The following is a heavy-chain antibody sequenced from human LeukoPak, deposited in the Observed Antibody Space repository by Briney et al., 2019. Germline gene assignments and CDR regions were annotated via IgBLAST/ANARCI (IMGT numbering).Heavy chain of an antibody. Sequence: GASVKVSCKASGYTFTSYGISWVRQAPGQGLEWMGWISAYNGDTKYPQKLQGRVTMTTDTSTSTAYMELRRLRSDDTAVYYCARAPPLVVVPAANRTDVWGQGTTVTVSS. CDR1: GYTFTSYG. V-gene: IGHV1-18*01. CDR3: ARAPPLVVVPAANRTDV. CDR2: ISAYNGDT. D-gene: IGHD2-2*01. J-gene: IGHJ6*02.